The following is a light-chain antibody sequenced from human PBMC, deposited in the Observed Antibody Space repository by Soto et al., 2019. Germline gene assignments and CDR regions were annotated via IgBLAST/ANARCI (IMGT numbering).Light chain of an antibody. J-gene: IGLJ2*01. CDR3: AAWDDSLNGHVL. Sequence: QSVLTQPPSASGTPGQRVTISCSGSSSNIGSNNVNWYQQLPGTAPKLLIYSNNQRPSGVPDRFSGSKSGTSASLAISGLQSEDEADYYCAAWDDSLNGHVLFGGGTKLTVL. CDR2: SNN. V-gene: IGLV1-44*01. CDR1: SSNIGSNN.